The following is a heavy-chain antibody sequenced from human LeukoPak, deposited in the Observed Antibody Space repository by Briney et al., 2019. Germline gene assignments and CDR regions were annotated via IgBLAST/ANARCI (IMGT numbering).Heavy chain of an antibody. Sequence: GGSLRLSCAASGFTFSNAWMNWVRQAPGKGLEWVGRIKSKTDGGTTDYAAPVKGRFTISRDDSKNTLYLQMNSLKTEDAAVYYCSTTYYYDSSEGYWGQGTLVTVSS. J-gene: IGHJ4*02. CDR2: IKSKTDGGTT. CDR3: STTYYYDSSEGY. D-gene: IGHD3-22*01. V-gene: IGHV3-15*07. CDR1: GFTFSNAW.